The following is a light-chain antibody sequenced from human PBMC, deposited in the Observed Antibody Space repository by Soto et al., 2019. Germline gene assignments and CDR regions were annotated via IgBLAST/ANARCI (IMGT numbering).Light chain of an antibody. CDR3: SSYTSGSLYV. J-gene: IGLJ1*01. CDR2: DVS. Sequence: QSALTQPASVSGSPGQSIAISCTGTSSDVGGYNYVSWYQQHPGKAPKVMIYDVSNRPSGVSDRFSGSKSGNTASLTISGLQADDEADYYCSSYTSGSLYVFGTGPKVPAL. V-gene: IGLV2-14*01. CDR1: SSDVGGYNY.